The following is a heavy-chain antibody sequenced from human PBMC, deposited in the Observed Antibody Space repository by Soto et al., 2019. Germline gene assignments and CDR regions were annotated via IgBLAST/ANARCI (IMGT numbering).Heavy chain of an antibody. V-gene: IGHV1-69*08. Sequence: QVQLVQSGAEVKKPGSSVKVSCKASGGTFSSYTISWVRQAPGQGLEWMGRIIPILGIANYAQKFQGRVTISADKSTSTAYMELSSLRSEDTAVYYCAREIVVVVAARYYFDYWGQGTLVTVSS. CDR2: IIPILGIA. CDR3: AREIVVVVAARYYFDY. D-gene: IGHD2-15*01. J-gene: IGHJ4*02. CDR1: GGTFSSYT.